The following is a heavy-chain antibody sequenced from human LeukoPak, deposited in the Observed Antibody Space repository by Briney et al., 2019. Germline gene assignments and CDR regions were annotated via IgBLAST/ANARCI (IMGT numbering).Heavy chain of an antibody. J-gene: IGHJ6*02. D-gene: IGHD3-10*02. CDR2: IWYDGSSK. Sequence: GGSLRLSCAASEFTFSSYGMHWVRQAPGKGLEWVAVIWYDGSSKYYADSVKGRFTISRDNSKNTLYLQMNSLRAEDTAVYYCARDHDTMIGEVWGQGTTVTVSS. CDR1: EFTFSSYG. CDR3: ARDHDTMIGEV. V-gene: IGHV3-33*01.